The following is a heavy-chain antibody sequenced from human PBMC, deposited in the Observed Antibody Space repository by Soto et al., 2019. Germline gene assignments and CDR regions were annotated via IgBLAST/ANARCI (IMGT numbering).Heavy chain of an antibody. J-gene: IGHJ5*02. CDR3: ASFRCSGGSCALSP. Sequence: SETLSLTCTVSGGSISSYYWSWIRQPPGKGLEWIVYIYYSGSTNYNPSLKSRVTISVDTSKNQFSLKLSSVTAADTAVYYCASFRCSGGSCALSPWGQGTLVTVS. D-gene: IGHD2-15*01. CDR2: IYYSGST. CDR1: GGSISSYY. V-gene: IGHV4-59*01.